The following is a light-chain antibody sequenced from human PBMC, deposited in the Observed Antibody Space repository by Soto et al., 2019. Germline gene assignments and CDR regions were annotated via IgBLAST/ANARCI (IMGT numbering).Light chain of an antibody. CDR3: CSYATYNMI. CDR1: SRDIGIYNY. Sequence: QSALTQPASVSGTPGQSITISCTGTSRDIGIYNYVSWYQHHPDKAPKLLLYEVSNRPSGVSDRFSGSKSGNTASLTISGLQPEDEADYYCCSYATYNMILGGGTQLTVL. CDR2: EVS. V-gene: IGLV2-14*01. J-gene: IGLJ2*01.